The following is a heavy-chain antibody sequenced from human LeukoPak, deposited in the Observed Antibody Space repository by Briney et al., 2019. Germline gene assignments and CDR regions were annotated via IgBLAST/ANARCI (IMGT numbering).Heavy chain of an antibody. CDR1: GGSINSYY. Sequence: PSETLSLTCTVSGGSINSYYWSWIRQPPGKGLEWIGYIYYSGSTNYNPSLKSRVTISVDTSKNQFSLKLSSVTAADTAVYYCARDLADGYWYFDLWGRGTLVTVSS. V-gene: IGHV4-59*12. J-gene: IGHJ2*01. D-gene: IGHD6-13*01. CDR2: IYYSGST. CDR3: ARDLADGYWYFDL.